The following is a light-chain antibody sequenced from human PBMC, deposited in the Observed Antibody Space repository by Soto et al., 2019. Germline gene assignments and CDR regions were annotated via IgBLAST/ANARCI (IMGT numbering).Light chain of an antibody. CDR1: SSDVGSYNL. J-gene: IGLJ1*01. CDR2: EDS. Sequence: QSVLTQPASVSGSPGQSITIACTGSSSDVGSYNLVSWYQQHPGKAPKLMIYEDSKRPSGVSNRFSGSKSGNTASLTISGLQAEDEADYYCCSYAGSSTDVFGTGTKVTV. CDR3: CSYAGSSTDV. V-gene: IGLV2-23*01.